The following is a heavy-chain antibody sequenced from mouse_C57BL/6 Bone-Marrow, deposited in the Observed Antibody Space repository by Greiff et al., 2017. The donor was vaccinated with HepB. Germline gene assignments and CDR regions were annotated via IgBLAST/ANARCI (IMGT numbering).Heavy chain of an antibody. CDR1: GFSLTSYG. CDR3: ARMGTGNYEAWFAY. Sequence: VKLMESGPGLVQPSQSLSITCTVSGFSLTSYGVHWVRQSPGKGLEWLGVIWSGGSTDYNAAFISRLSISKDNSKSQVFFKMNSLQADDTAIYYCARMGTGNYEAWFAYWGQGTLVTVSA. D-gene: IGHD2-1*01. CDR2: IWSGGST. V-gene: IGHV2-2*01. J-gene: IGHJ3*01.